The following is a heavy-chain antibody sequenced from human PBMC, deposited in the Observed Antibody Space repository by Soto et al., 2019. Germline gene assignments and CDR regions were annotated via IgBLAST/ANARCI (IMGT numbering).Heavy chain of an antibody. CDR1: GFTFSSYG. J-gene: IGHJ4*02. D-gene: IGHD2-15*01. V-gene: IGHV3-33*01. Sequence: GGSLRLSCAASGFTFSSYGMHWVRQAPGKGLEWVAVIWYDGSTKYYADPVKGRFTTSRDNSKNTLYLQMNGLRAEDTAVYYCARDGVAGEVDYWGQGTLVTVSS. CDR3: ARDGVAGEVDY. CDR2: IWYDGSTK.